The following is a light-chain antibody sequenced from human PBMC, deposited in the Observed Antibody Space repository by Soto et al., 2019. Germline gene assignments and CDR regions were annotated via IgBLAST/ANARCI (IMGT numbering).Light chain of an antibody. CDR3: HQYYICPPWT. J-gene: IGKJ1*01. V-gene: IGKV3-15*01. Sequence: DIEMTQSPSSLSVSLGERATLSCRASQSVGRKLAWYQQKPGQAPRLLIYDASNRAMGVPARFSGSGSGTEFTLLISSLQSADVAVYYCHQYYICPPWTFGQGTKVEI. CDR2: DAS. CDR1: QSVGRK.